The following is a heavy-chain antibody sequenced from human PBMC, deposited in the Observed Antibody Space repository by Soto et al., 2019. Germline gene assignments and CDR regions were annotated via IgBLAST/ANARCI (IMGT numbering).Heavy chain of an antibody. V-gene: IGHV1-24*01. CDR1: GYTLTELS. J-gene: IGHJ6*03. Sequence: ASVKVSCKVSGYTLTELSMHWVRQAPGKGLEWMGGFDPEDGETIYAQKFQGRVTMTEDTSTDTAYMELSSLRSEDTAVYYCATAASRAFHSYYYYYYYMDVWGKGTTVTVSS. CDR3: ATAASRAFHSYYYYYYYMDV. CDR2: FDPEDGET. D-gene: IGHD2-2*01.